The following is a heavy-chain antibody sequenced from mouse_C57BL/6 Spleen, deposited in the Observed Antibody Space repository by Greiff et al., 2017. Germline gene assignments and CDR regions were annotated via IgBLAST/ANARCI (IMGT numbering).Heavy chain of an antibody. Sequence: QVHVKQPGTELVKPGASVKLSCKASGYTFTSYWMHWVKQRPGQGLEWIGNINPSNGGTNYNEKFKSKATLTVDKSSGTAYMQLSSLTSEDSAVYYCASGYSNYDFDYWGQGTTLTVSS. D-gene: IGHD2-5*01. CDR2: INPSNGGT. CDR1: GYTFTSYW. CDR3: ASGYSNYDFDY. V-gene: IGHV1-53*01. J-gene: IGHJ2*01.